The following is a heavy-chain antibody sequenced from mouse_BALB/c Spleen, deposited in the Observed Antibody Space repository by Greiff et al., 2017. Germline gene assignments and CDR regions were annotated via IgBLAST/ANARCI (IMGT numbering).Heavy chain of an antibody. CDR1: GFSLTGYG. J-gene: IGHJ3*01. CDR2: IWGDGST. CDR3: ASIYDGYYTWFAY. D-gene: IGHD2-3*01. Sequence: QVQLKESGPGLVAPSQSLSITCTVSGFSLTGYGVNWVRQPPGKGLEWLGMIWGDGSTDYNSALKSRLSISKDNSKSQVFLKMNSLQTDDTARYYCASIYDGYYTWFAYWGQGTLVTVSA. V-gene: IGHV2-6-7*01.